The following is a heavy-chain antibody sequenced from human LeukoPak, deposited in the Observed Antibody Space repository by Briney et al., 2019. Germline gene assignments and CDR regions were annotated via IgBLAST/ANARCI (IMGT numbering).Heavy chain of an antibody. J-gene: IGHJ3*02. CDR2: ITHTGRT. Sequence: PSETLPLTCAVYGGSFSGYYWNWIRQPPGKGLELIGDITHTGRTNDNPSLKGRVTVSVDTSKNQFSLSLTSVTAADTALYYCARGSPAADDAFDIWGQGTLVTVSS. V-gene: IGHV4-34*01. D-gene: IGHD6-13*01. CDR1: GGSFSGYY. CDR3: ARGSPAADDAFDI.